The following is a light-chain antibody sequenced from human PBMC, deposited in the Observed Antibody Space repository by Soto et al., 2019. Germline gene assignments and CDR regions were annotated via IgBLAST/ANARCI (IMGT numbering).Light chain of an antibody. CDR2: DVD. CDR1: SSDVGGYNF. Sequence: QSALTQPRSVSGSPGQSVTISCTGTSSDVGGYNFVSWYQQYPGKAPKLMIYDVDKRPSGVPDRFSGSKSGNTASLTISGLQAEDEADYYCCSYAGSYIIFGGGTQLTVL. V-gene: IGLV2-11*01. J-gene: IGLJ2*01. CDR3: CSYAGSYII.